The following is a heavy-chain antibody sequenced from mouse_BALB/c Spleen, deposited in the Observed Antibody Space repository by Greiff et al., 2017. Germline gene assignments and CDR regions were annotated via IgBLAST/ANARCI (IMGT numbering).Heavy chain of an antibody. D-gene: IGHD2-1*01. CDR2: ISYSGST. CDR3: ARNYDY. V-gene: IGHV3-2*02. CDR1: GYSITSDYA. Sequence: EVQLQESGPGLVKPSQSLSLTCTVTGYSITSDYAWNWIRQFPGNKLEWMGYISYSGSTSYNPSLKSRISITRDTSKNQSFLQLNSVTTEDTATYYCARNYDYWGQGTTLTVSS. J-gene: IGHJ2*01.